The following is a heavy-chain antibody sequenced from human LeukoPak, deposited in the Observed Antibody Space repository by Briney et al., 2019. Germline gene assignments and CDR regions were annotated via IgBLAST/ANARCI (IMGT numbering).Heavy chain of an antibody. CDR2: ITSDGGGT. D-gene: IGHD3-10*01. J-gene: IGHJ5*02. CDR3: ASGASGIGGIRFDP. CDR1: GFTFDDYA. V-gene: IGHV3-43D*03. Sequence: GGSLRLSCAASGFTFDDYAMHWVRQAPGQGLEWVSRITSDGGGTYYADYVKGRFTISRDNAKNSLYLHMNSLRAEDTAVYYCASGASGIGGIRFDPWGQGTLVTVSS.